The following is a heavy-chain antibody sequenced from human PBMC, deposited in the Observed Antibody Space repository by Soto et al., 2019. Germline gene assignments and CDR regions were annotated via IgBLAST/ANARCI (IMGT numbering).Heavy chain of an antibody. J-gene: IGHJ4*02. D-gene: IGHD3-10*01. CDR2: INHSGST. CDR1: GGSFSGYY. CDR3: ARRRHPLGHGSGSYGY. Sequence: QVQLQQWGAGLLKPSETLSLTCAVYGGSFSGYYWSWIRQPPGKGLEWIGEINHSGSTNYNPSLKSRVTISVDTSKKQFSLKLSSVTAADTAVYYCARRRHPLGHGSGSYGYWGQGTLVTVSS. V-gene: IGHV4-34*01.